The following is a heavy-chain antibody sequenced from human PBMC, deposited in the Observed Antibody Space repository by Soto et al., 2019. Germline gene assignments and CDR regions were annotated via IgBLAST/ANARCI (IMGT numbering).Heavy chain of an antibody. CDR2: IKQDGSEK. J-gene: IGHJ4*02. D-gene: IGHD1-26*01. V-gene: IGHV3-7*01. Sequence: EVQLVESGGGLVQPGGSLRLSCAASGFTFSSYWMSWVRQAPGKGLEWVANIKQDGSEKYYVDSVKGRFTISRDNAKNSLYLQMNSLRAEDTAVYYCARDRSVGATGGDYWGQGTLVTVSS. CDR1: GFTFSSYW. CDR3: ARDRSVGATGGDY.